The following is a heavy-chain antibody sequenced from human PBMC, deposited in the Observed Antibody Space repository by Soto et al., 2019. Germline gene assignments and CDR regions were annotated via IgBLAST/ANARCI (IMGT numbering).Heavy chain of an antibody. CDR3: ARGRFGELSSSDY. CDR2: INPNSGGT. CDR1: GYTFTGYY. J-gene: IGHJ4*02. V-gene: IGHV1-2*04. D-gene: IGHD3-10*01. Sequence: ASVKVSCKASGYTFTGYYMHWVRQAPGQGLEWMGWINPNSGGTNYAQKFQGWVTMTRDTSISTAYMELSRLRSDDTAVYYCARGRFGELSSSDYWGQGTLVTVSS.